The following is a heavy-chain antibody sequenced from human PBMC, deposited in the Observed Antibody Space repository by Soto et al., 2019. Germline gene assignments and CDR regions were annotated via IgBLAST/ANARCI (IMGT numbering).Heavy chain of an antibody. CDR3: ARDHDYGGNSDAFDI. CDR2: MNPNSGNT. Sequence: ASVKVCCKDSGYTFTSNGISWVRQAPGQGLEWMGWMNPNSGNTGYAQKFQGRVTMTRNTSISTAYMELSSLRSEDTAVYYCARDHDYGGNSDAFDIWGQGTMVTVSS. CDR1: GYTFTSNG. V-gene: IGHV1-8*02. J-gene: IGHJ3*02. D-gene: IGHD4-17*01.